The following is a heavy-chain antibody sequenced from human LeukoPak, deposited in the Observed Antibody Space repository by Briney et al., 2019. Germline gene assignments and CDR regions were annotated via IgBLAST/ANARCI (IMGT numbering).Heavy chain of an antibody. D-gene: IGHD6-19*01. CDR2: ISRSSSYI. CDR3: AGGPRRPPSGSSGRYGFDY. CDR1: GFTFSSYS. J-gene: IGHJ4*02. Sequence: PGGSLRLSCAASGFTFSSYSMNWVRQAPGKGLEWVSYISRSSSYIYYADSVKGRFTISRDNAKNSLYLQMNSLRAEDTAVYYWAGGPRRPPSGSSGRYGFDYWGQGTLVTVSS. V-gene: IGHV3-21*01.